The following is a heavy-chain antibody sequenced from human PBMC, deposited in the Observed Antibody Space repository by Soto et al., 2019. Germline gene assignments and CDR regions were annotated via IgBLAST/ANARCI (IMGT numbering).Heavy chain of an antibody. CDR1: GGSISSYY. V-gene: IGHV4-59*01. CDR3: ATDYRDYVGAFHI. CDR2: IYNSGTT. Sequence: SETLSLTCSVSGGSISSYYWSWIRQSPWKGLEWITHIYNSGTTNYNPSLRSRVTISVDKSKNQFSLKLSSVTAADTAVYYCATDYRDYVGAFHICGRGTMVTVSS. D-gene: IGHD4-17*01. J-gene: IGHJ3*02.